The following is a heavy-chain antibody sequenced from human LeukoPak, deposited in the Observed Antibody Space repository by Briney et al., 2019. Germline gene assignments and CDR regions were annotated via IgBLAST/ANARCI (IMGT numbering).Heavy chain of an antibody. CDR3: ARDTLDYYDFWSGYSTGDAFDI. D-gene: IGHD3-3*01. V-gene: IGHV4-59*12. J-gene: IGHJ3*02. CDR2: IYYSGST. Sequence: SETPSLTCTVSGGSISSYYWSWIRQPPGKGLEWIGYIYYSGSTNYNPSLNSRVTMSVDTSKNQFSLKLSSVTAADTAVYYCARDTLDYYDFWSGYSTGDAFDIWGQGTMVTVSS. CDR1: GGSISSYY.